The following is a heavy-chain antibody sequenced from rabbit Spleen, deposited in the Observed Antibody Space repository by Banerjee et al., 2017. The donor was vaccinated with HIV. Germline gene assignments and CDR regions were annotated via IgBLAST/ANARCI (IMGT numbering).Heavy chain of an antibody. D-gene: IGHD8-1*01. J-gene: IGHJ6*01. CDR1: GIDFSSWYY. CDR3: ARDTGSSFSSYGMDL. CDR2: IYAVGGTT. V-gene: IGHV1S43*01. Sequence: QQQLVESGGGLVKPGGTLTLTCKVSGIDFSSWYYMSWVRQAPGKGLEWIGCIYAVGGTTDYANWVNGRFTISSDNAQDTVNLQMNSLTAADTATYFCARDTGSSFSSYGMDLWGPGTLVTVS.